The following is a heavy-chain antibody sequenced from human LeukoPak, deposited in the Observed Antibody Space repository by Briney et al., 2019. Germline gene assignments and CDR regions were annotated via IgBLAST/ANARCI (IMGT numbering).Heavy chain of an antibody. CDR1: GGTLSSYA. CDR2: IIPIFGIA. CDR3: ARTAPMSNYGSGSYYLDY. J-gene: IGHJ4*02. D-gene: IGHD3-10*01. Sequence: ASVKVSCKASGGTLSSYAISWVRQAPGQGLEWMGRIIPIFGIANYAQKFQGRVTITADKSTSTAYMELSSLRSEDTAVYYCARTAPMSNYGSGSYYLDYWGQGTLVTVSS. V-gene: IGHV1-69*04.